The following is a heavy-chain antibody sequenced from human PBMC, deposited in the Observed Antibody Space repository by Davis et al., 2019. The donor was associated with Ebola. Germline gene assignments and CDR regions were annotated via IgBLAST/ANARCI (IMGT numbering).Heavy chain of an antibody. CDR1: GGSISTYY. V-gene: IGHV4-59*12. Sequence: MPSETLSLTCNVSGGSISTYYWSWIRQSPGKGLEWIGYILYSGSTNYNPSLKSRLTISVDTSKNQFSLELTHVTAADTAVYYCARSCSVSCSSFDSWGQGTPVTVSS. D-gene: IGHD2-15*01. J-gene: IGHJ4*02. CDR3: ARSCSVSCSSFDS. CDR2: ILYSGST.